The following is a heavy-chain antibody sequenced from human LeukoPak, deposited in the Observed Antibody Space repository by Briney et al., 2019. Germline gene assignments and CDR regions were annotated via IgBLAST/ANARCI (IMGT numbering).Heavy chain of an antibody. CDR3: AKGCTSTNCYEGDGAFDI. V-gene: IGHV3-23*01. D-gene: IGHD2-2*01. CDR2: ISSSGAST. CDR1: GFTFSSYA. J-gene: IGHJ3*02. Sequence: GGSLRLSCAASGFTFSSYAMSWVRQAPGKGLEWVSGISSSGASTYYADSVKGRFTISRDNSKNTLYLQMNSLRAEDRAVYYCAKGCTSTNCYEGDGAFDIWGHGTVVTVSS.